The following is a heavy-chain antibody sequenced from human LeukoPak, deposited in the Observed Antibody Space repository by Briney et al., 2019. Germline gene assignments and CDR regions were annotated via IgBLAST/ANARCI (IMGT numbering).Heavy chain of an antibody. Sequence: SETLSLTCTVSSGSINNYYGSWIREAPGKGLEWSGYVYYSGSTNYNPSLKSRVAISVDTSKNQFSLKLSSVTAADTAVYSCAWMDRGRWFYFVYWRQGT. D-gene: IGHD3-10*01. CDR2: VYYSGST. J-gene: IGHJ4*02. CDR1: SGSINNYY. V-gene: IGHV4-59*01. CDR3: AWMDRGRWFYFVY.